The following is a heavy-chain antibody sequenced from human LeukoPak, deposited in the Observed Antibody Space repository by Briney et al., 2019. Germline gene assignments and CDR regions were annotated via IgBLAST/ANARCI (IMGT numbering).Heavy chain of an antibody. CDR3: AREVTTVTTYWASIPGMDV. D-gene: IGHD4-17*01. V-gene: IGHV3-23*01. Sequence: GGSLRLSCAASGFTFSSYAMSWVRQAPGKGLEWVSAISGSGDSTYYGDSVKGRFTISRDNSKNTLYLQMNSLRAEDTAVYYCAREVTTVTTYWASIPGMDVWGQGTTVTVSS. CDR1: GFTFSSYA. J-gene: IGHJ6*02. CDR2: ISGSGDST.